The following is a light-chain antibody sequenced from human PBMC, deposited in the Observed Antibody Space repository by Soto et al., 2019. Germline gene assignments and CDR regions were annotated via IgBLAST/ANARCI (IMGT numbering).Light chain of an antibody. Sequence: EIVLTQSPATLSLSPGERATLSCGASQSVSRRYLAWYQQKPGLAPRLLIYDASSRATGIPDRFSGSGSGTDFTLTISRLEPEDFVVYYCQQYGTSPYTFGQGTKLEI. CDR1: QSVSRRY. CDR3: QQYGTSPYT. CDR2: DAS. J-gene: IGKJ2*01. V-gene: IGKV3D-20*01.